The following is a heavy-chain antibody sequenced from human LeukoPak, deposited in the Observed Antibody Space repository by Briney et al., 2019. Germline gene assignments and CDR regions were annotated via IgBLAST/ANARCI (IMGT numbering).Heavy chain of an antibody. D-gene: IGHD3-10*01. CDR1: GFTFSSHW. J-gene: IGHJ5*02. V-gene: IGHV3-74*03. CDR3: RGGFGSGPDH. CDR2: IDNDGSNT. Sequence: PGGSLRLSCAASGFTFSSHWMHWVRQAPGKGLVWVSYIDNDGSNTKYADSVKGRFTISRDNAKNTVYLQMNSLRAEDTAVYCSRGGFGSGPDHWGQGTLVTVPS.